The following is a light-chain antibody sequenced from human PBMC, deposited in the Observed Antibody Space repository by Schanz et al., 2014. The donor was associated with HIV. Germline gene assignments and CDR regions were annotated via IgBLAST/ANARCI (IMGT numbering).Light chain of an antibody. CDR1: SSDVGGYNY. J-gene: IGLJ1*01. V-gene: IGLV2-8*01. CDR3: SSYAGSTPYV. CDR2: EVS. Sequence: QSALTQPASLSGSPGQSITISCTGTSSDVGGYNYVSWYQQHPGKAPKLMIYEVSKRPSGVPDRFSGSKSGNTASLTVSGLQAEDEADYYCSSYAGSTPYVFGTGTKLTVL.